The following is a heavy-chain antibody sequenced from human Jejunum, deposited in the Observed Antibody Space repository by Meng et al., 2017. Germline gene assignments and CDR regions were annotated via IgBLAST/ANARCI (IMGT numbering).Heavy chain of an antibody. V-gene: IGHV3-72*01. CDR3: TGGRGGSAPSDY. CDR2: SRNKARGYTT. CDR1: GLPFSDYF. J-gene: IGHJ4*02. D-gene: IGHD1-26*01. Sequence: GESLKISCAVSGLPFSDYFMDWVRQAPGKGLEWVARSRNKARGYTTEYVASVKDRFTISRDDSKNSLFLQMNSLRIEDTAMYFCTGGRGGSAPSDYWGQGTRVTGAS.